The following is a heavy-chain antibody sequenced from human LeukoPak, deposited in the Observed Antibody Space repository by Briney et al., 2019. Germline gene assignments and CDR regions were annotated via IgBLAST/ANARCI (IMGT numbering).Heavy chain of an antibody. Sequence: SETLSLTCAVSGGSISSSNWWSWVRPPPGKGLEWIGEIYHSGSTNYNPSLKSRVTISVDKSKNQFSLKLSSVTAADTAAYYCARDMKKRQWLAYWYFDLWGRGTLVTVSS. V-gene: IGHV4-4*02. CDR3: ARDMKKRQWLAYWYFDL. CDR1: GGSISSSNW. D-gene: IGHD6-19*01. CDR2: IYHSGST. J-gene: IGHJ2*01.